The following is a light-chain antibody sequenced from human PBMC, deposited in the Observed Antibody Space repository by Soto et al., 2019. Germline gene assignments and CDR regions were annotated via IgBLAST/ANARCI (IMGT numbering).Light chain of an antibody. CDR3: QSYDSSLSGVV. V-gene: IGLV1-40*01. CDR1: SSNIGAGYD. Sequence: QLVLTQPPSVSGAPGQRVTISCTGSSSNIGAGYDVHWYQQLPGTAPKLLIYGNSNRPSGVPDRFSGSKSGTSDSLAITGLQAEDEADYYCQSYDSSLSGVVFGGGTKLTVL. J-gene: IGLJ2*01. CDR2: GNS.